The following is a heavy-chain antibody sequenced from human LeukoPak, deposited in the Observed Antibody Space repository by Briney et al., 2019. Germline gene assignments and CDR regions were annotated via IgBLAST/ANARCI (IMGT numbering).Heavy chain of an antibody. CDR1: GGSISNGDYY. D-gene: IGHD3-10*01. CDR2: IHYSGIT. V-gene: IGHV4-31*03. J-gene: IGHJ4*02. CDR3: ASQRVGGFFDY. Sequence: SETLSLNCIVSGGSISNGDYYWSWIRQHPGKGLEWMGYIHYSGITYYNPSLKSRVTISVDTSKNQFSPKLSSVTAADTAVYYCASQRVGGFFDYWGQGTLVTVSS.